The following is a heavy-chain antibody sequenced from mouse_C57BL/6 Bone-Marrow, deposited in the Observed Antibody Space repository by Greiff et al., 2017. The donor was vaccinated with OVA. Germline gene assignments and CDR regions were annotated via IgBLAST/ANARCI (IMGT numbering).Heavy chain of an antibody. V-gene: IGHV1-64*01. Sequence: LQESGAELVKPGASVKLSCKASGYTFTSYWMHWVKQRPGQGLEWIGMIHPNSGSTNYNEKFKSKATLTVDKSSSTAYMQLSSLTSEDSAVYYCARFYYGSSLYFDYWGQGTTLTVSS. CDR3: ARFYYGSSLYFDY. CDR1: GYTFTSYW. D-gene: IGHD1-1*01. J-gene: IGHJ2*01. CDR2: IHPNSGST.